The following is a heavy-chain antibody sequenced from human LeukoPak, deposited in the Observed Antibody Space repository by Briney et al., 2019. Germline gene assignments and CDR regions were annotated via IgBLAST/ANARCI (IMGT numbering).Heavy chain of an antibody. Sequence: WASVKVSCKASGYTFTGYYMHWVRQAPGQGLEWMGWINPNSGGTNYAQKLQGRVTMTTDTSTSTAYMELRSLRSDDTAVYYCARAAYCGGDCYFRVYDYWGQGTLVTVSS. D-gene: IGHD2-21*02. J-gene: IGHJ4*02. V-gene: IGHV1-2*02. CDR3: ARAAYCGGDCYFRVYDY. CDR1: GYTFTGYY. CDR2: INPNSGGT.